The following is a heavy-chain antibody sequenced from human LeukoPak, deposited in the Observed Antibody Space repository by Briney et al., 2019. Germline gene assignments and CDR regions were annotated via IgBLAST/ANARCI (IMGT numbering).Heavy chain of an antibody. D-gene: IGHD6-6*01. CDR1: GFTFSSYG. CDR2: ISYDGSNK. Sequence: GGSLRLSCAASGFTFSSYGMHWVRQAPGKGLEWVAVISYDGSNKYYADSVKGRFTISRDNAKNSLYLQMNSLRAEDTAVYYCAREGRGSSSPFDYWGQGTLVTVSS. J-gene: IGHJ4*02. CDR3: AREGRGSSSPFDY. V-gene: IGHV3-30*03.